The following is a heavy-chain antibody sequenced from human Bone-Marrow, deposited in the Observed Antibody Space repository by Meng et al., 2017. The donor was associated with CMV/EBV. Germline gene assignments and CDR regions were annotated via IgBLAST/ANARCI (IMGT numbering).Heavy chain of an antibody. D-gene: IGHD6-19*01. CDR3: ATETGGGSQNGVAGFAY. V-gene: IGHV1-69*05. CDR2: IIPIFGTA. Sequence: SVKVSCKASGGTFSSYAISWVRQAPGQGLEWMGGIIPIFGTANYAQKFQGRVTITTDESTSTAYMELSSLRSEDTAVYYCATETGGGSQNGVAGFAYWGQGTRVTCSS. CDR1: GGTFSSYA. J-gene: IGHJ4*02.